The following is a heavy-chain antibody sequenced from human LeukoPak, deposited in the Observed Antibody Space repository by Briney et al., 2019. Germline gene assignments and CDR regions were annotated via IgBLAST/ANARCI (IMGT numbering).Heavy chain of an antibody. Sequence: GGSLRLSCAASGFTFSSYDMHWVRQATGKGLEWVSAIGTAGDTYYPGSVKGRFTISIENAKNPSYLQMNSLRAGGTAVYYCARDLRGISGMDVWGQGTTVTVSS. CDR2: IGTAGDT. J-gene: IGHJ6*02. V-gene: IGHV3-13*04. CDR1: GFTFSSYD. D-gene: IGHD3-3*02. CDR3: ARDLRGISGMDV.